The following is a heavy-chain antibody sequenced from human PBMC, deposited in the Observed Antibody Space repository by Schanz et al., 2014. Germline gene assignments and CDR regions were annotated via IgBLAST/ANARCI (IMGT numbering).Heavy chain of an antibody. V-gene: IGHV3-23*04. CDR3: TKERIAAAWTFDY. Sequence: EVVLVESGGASVQPGGSLRLSCAASGFTFSNYVMDWVRQAPGTGLEWVASITYNGDSTYYTDSVKGRFTISRDNSKNTLYLQMNSLRAEDTAVYYWTKERIAAAWTFDYWGQGTLVTVSS. CDR1: GFTFSNYV. D-gene: IGHD6-13*01. J-gene: IGHJ4*02. CDR2: ITYNGDST.